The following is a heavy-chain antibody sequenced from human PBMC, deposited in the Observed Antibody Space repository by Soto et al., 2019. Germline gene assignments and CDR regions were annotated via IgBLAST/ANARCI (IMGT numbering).Heavy chain of an antibody. J-gene: IGHJ4*01. Sequence: SETLSLTCAFSGYSISGTHWLIWVRRTPGKGLEFIGETHHSRGTNYNPSLRSRVTMSLDKSKNQLSLILYSVTAADTGVYYCARYSAASGTYYFDYWGQGTLVTVSS. V-gene: IGHV4-4*02. D-gene: IGHD6-13*01. CDR3: ARYSAASGTYYFDY. CDR1: GYSISGTHW. CDR2: THHSRGT.